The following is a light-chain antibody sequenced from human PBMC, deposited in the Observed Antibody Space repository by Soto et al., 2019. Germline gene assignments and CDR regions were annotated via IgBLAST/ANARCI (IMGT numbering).Light chain of an antibody. Sequence: QSVLTQPASVSGSPGQSITISCTGTSSDVGGYNYVSWYQQHPGKAPKLMIYEVSNRPSRVSNRFSGSKSGNTASLAISGLQAEDEADYYCSSYTSSSIPYVFGTGTKVTVL. CDR2: EVS. V-gene: IGLV2-14*01. CDR3: SSYTSSSIPYV. J-gene: IGLJ1*01. CDR1: SSDVGGYNY.